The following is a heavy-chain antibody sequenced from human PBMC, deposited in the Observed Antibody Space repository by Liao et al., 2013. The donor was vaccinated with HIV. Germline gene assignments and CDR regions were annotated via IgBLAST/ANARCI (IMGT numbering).Heavy chain of an antibody. CDR3: ARGGGGGRLRYFDY. CDR1: GGSFSTYY. CDR2: INHSGST. Sequence: QVQLQQWGAGLLKPSETLSLTCAVYGGSFSTYYWSWIRQPPGKGLEWIGEINHSGSTNYNPSLKSRVTISVDTSKNQFSLNLSSVTAADTAVYYCARGGGGGRLRYFDYWGQGTLVTVSS. D-gene: IGHD3-16*01. V-gene: IGHV4-34*01. J-gene: IGHJ4*02.